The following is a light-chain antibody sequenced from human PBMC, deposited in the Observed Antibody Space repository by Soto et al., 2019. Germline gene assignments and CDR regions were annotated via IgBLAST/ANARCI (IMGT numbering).Light chain of an antibody. CDR2: AAS. CDR3: QKYNSAPYT. J-gene: IGKJ2*01. Sequence: DIPMTQSPSSLSASVGDRVTITCRASQGIVNYLAWYQQNPGKVPKLLISAASTLQSGVPSRFSGSGSGTDFTLTISSLQPEDVATYYCQKYNSAPYTFGQGTKLEIK. CDR1: QGIVNY. V-gene: IGKV1-27*01.